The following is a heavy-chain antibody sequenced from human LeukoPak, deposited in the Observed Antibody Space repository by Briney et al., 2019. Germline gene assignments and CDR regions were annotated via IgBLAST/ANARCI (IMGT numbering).Heavy chain of an antibody. CDR3: ARAQGYRYGYGDFDY. CDR1: GGTCRSYA. V-gene: IGHV1-69*13. J-gene: IGHJ4*02. CDR2: IIPIFGTA. D-gene: IGHD5-18*01. Sequence: SVKVSCKASGGTCRSYAISWVRQAPGQGLEWMGGIIPIFGTANYAQKFQGRVTITADESTSTAYMELSSLRSEDTAVYYCARAQGYRYGYGDFDYWGQGTLVTVSS.